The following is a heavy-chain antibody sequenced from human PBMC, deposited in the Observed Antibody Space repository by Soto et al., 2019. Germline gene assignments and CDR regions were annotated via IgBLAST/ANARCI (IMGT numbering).Heavy chain of an antibody. D-gene: IGHD6-13*01. CDR3: SRDPSSSTGDY. CDR2: IYYSGST. Sequence: SETLSLTCTVSGGSISSTSYHWGWIRQPPGKGLEWIGSIYYSGSTYYNPSLKSRVTMSVDTSKNQFSLKLSSLTAADTAVYYCSRDPSSSTGDYWGQGTLVTVSS. V-gene: IGHV4-39*02. CDR1: GGSISSTSYH. J-gene: IGHJ4*02.